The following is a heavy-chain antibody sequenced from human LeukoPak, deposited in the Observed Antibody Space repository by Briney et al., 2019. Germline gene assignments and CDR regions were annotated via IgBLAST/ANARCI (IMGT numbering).Heavy chain of an antibody. V-gene: IGHV3-21*05. CDR2: INTDSSDI. CDR1: GFTFSFYA. J-gene: IGHJ4*02. D-gene: IGHD2-2*01. Sequence: PGGSLRLSCAASGFTFSFYAMNWVRQAPGKGLQWVSYINTDSSDIHYADSVKGRFTISRDNARNTLYLQLSSLRAEDSAVYYCARDTFQPGLIDSWGQGTLVTVSS. CDR3: ARDTFQPGLIDS.